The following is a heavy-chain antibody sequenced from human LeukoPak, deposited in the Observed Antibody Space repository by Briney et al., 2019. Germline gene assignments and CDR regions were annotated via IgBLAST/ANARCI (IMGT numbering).Heavy chain of an antibody. D-gene: IGHD6-19*01. V-gene: IGHV3-23*01. J-gene: IGHJ4*02. Sequence: PGGSLRLSCAASGFTLSSYSMSWVRRAPGQGLEWVSAISDNSGNTYYADSAKGRFTISRDNSENTLYLQMNSLRAEDTALYYCSNGRTSSGTLQHDYWGQGTLVTVSS. CDR3: SNGRTSSGTLQHDY. CDR1: GFTLSSYS. CDR2: ISDNSGNT.